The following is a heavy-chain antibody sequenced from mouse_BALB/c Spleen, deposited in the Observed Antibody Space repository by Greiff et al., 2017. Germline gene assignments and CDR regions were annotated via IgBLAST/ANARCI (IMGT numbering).Heavy chain of an antibody. CDR2: IRLKSNNYAT. D-gene: IGHD2-1*01. CDR3: TRYGNYVAMDY. CDR1: GFTFSNYW. Sequence: EVQLQESGGGLVQPGGSMKLSCVASGFTFSNYWMNWVRQSPEKGLEWVAEIRLKSNNYATHYSESVKGRFTISSDDSKSSVYLQMNNLRAEDTGIYYCTRYGNYVAMDYWGQGTSVTVSS. V-gene: IGHV6-6*02. J-gene: IGHJ4*01.